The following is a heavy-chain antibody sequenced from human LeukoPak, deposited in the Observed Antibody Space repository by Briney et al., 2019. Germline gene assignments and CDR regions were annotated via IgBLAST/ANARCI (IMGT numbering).Heavy chain of an antibody. CDR2: IWYDGSNK. D-gene: IGHD1-7*01. J-gene: IGHJ6*03. Sequence: GGSLRLSCVASGFTFSSYGMHWVRQAPGKGLEWVAVIWYDGSNKYYADSVKGRFTISRDNSKNTLYLQMNSLRAEDTAVYYCATTPVWNYLDYYYMDVWGKGTTVTVSS. CDR1: GFTFSSYG. CDR3: ATTPVWNYLDYYYMDV. V-gene: IGHV3-33*01.